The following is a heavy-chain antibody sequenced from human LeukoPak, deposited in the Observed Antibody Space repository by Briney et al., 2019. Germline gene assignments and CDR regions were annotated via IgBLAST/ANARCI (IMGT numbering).Heavy chain of an antibody. CDR1: GGSFSGYY. V-gene: IGHV4-34*01. J-gene: IGHJ4*02. CDR2: INHSGST. CDR3: ARAHYDYVWGSYRYTYYFDY. D-gene: IGHD3-16*02. Sequence: PSETLSLTCAVYGGSFSGYYWSWIREPPGKGLEWGGEINHSGSTNYNPSLKSRVTISVDTSKNQFALKLSSVTAADTAVYYCARAHYDYVWGSYRYTYYFDYWGQGTLVTVSS.